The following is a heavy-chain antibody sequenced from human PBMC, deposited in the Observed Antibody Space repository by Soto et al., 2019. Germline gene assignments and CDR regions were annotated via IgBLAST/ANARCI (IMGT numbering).Heavy chain of an antibody. CDR1: GFTVSSNY. Sequence: EVQLVESGGGLVQPGGSLRLSCAASGFTVSSNYMTWVRQAPGKGLEYVSAISSNGGSTYYANSVKGRFTISRDNSKHTLYLQMGSLRAEDMAVYYCARVFGWLDYWGQGTLVTVSS. D-gene: IGHD6-19*01. V-gene: IGHV3-64*01. J-gene: IGHJ4*02. CDR3: ARVFGWLDY. CDR2: ISSNGGST.